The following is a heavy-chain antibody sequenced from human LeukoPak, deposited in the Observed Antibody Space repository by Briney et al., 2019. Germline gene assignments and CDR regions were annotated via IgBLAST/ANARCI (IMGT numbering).Heavy chain of an antibody. Sequence: SVKVSCKASGFTFTSSAVQWVRQARGQRLEWIGWIVVGSGNTNYAQKFQGRVTMTRNTSISTAYMELSSLRSEDTAVYYCARGLVDTTVTDPRPVPDYWGQGTLVTVSS. J-gene: IGHJ4*02. CDR2: IVVGSGNT. D-gene: IGHD4-17*01. CDR1: GFTFTSSA. CDR3: ARGLVDTTVTDPRPVPDY. V-gene: IGHV1-58*01.